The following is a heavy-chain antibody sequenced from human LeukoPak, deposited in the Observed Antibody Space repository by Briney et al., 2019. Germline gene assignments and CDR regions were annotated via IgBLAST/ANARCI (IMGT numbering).Heavy chain of an antibody. D-gene: IGHD2-2*01. V-gene: IGHV4-34*01. CDR2: INHSGST. CDR1: GGSFSGYY. Sequence: SETLSLTCAVYGGSFSGYYWSWIRQPPGKGLEWIGEINHSGSTNYNPSLKSRVTISVDTSKNQFSLKLSSVTAADTAVYYCARGPIRNKYRLRMPGNWFDPWGQGTLVTVSS. J-gene: IGHJ5*02. CDR3: ARGPIRNKYRLRMPGNWFDP.